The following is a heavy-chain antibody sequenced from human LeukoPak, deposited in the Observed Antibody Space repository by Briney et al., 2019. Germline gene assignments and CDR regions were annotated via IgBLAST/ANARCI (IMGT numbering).Heavy chain of an antibody. D-gene: IGHD2-21*02. CDR3: ARDSYCGGDCYPDNAFDI. CDR2: IYTSGST. Sequence: SETLSLTCTVSGGSISSGSYYWSWIRQPAGKGLEWIGRIYTSGSTNYNPSLKSRVTISVDTSKNQFSLKLSSVTAADTAVYYCARDSYCGGDCYPDNAFDIWGQGTMVTVSS. V-gene: IGHV4-61*02. J-gene: IGHJ3*02. CDR1: GGSISSGSYY.